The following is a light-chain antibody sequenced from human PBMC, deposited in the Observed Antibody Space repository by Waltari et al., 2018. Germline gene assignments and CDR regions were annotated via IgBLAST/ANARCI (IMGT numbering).Light chain of an antibody. Sequence: IVLPQSPGTLSLSQGESATLSCRASQSVSRSLAWYQQKPGQAPKLLIYGASTRATGSPDRFSGSGSGTDFSLTISSLEPEDFAIYFCQHYVRLPATFGQGTKLEIK. V-gene: IGKV3-20*01. CDR1: QSVSRS. CDR3: QHYVRLPAT. CDR2: GAS. J-gene: IGKJ1*01.